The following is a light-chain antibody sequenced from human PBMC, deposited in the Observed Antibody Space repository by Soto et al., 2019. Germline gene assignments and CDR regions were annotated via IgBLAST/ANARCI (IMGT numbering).Light chain of an antibody. J-gene: IGLJ1*01. CDR3: CSYAGSSTFSFYV. Sequence: QSALTQPASVSGSPGQSITISCTGTSSDVGSYNLVSWYQQHPGKAPKLMIYEGSKRPSGVSNRFSGSKSGNTASLTISGLQAEDEADYYCCSYAGSSTFSFYVFGTGTTLTVL. V-gene: IGLV2-23*03. CDR2: EGS. CDR1: SSDVGSYNL.